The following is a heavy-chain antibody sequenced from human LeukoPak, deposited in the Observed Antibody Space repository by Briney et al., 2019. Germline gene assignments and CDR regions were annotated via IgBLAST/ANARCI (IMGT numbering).Heavy chain of an antibody. CDR1: GVSTSSGGYY. CDR3: ARLRELYYMDV. J-gene: IGHJ6*03. V-gene: IGHV4-30-2*01. D-gene: IGHD3-10*01. CDR2: IYHSGST. Sequence: PSETLSLTCTVSGVSTSSGGYYWSWLRQPPGNGLEWIGYIYHSGSTYYNPSLKSRVTISVDRSKNQFSLKLSSVTAADTAVYYCARLRELYYMDVWGKGTTVTVSS.